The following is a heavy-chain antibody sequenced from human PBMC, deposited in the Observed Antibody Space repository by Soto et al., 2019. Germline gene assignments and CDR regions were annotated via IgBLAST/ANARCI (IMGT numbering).Heavy chain of an antibody. CDR1: GYTFTSYG. CDR3: ARDRESSGVRGTRFSGQYNWFDP. V-gene: IGHV1-18*04. J-gene: IGHJ5*02. CDR2: ISAYNGNT. Sequence: QVQLVQSGAEVKKPGASVKVSCKASGYTFTSYGISWVRQAPGQGLEWMGWISAYNGNTNYAQKLQGRVTMTTDTSTSTAYMELRSLRSDDTAVYYCARDRESSGVRGTRFSGQYNWFDPWGQGTLVAVSS. D-gene: IGHD6-19*01.